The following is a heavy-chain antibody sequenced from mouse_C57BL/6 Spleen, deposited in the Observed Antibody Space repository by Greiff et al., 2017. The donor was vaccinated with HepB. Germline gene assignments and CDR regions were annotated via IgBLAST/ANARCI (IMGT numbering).Heavy chain of an antibody. D-gene: IGHD3-3*01. CDR2: IDPNSGGT. CDR1: GYTFTSYW. CDR3: ARRGDVDYYAMDD. J-gene: IGHJ4*01. Sequence: QVQLKQPGAELVKPGASVKLSCKASGYTFTSYWMHWVKQRPGRGLEWIGRIDPNSGGTKYNEKFKSKATLTVDKPSSTTYMLLSSLTSEDSAVYDSARRGDVDYYAMDDWGQGASVTVSS. V-gene: IGHV1-72*01.